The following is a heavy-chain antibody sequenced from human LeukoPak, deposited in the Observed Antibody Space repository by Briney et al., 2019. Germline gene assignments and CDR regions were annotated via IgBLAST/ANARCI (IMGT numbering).Heavy chain of an antibody. Sequence: ASVKVSCKASGYTFTSYGMHWVRQAPGQGLEWMGRINPSGGSTSYAQKFQGRVTMTRDTSTSTVYMELSSLRSEDTAVYYCARDTDDGDNEGYYYMDVWGQGTTVTISS. CDR3: ARDTDDGDNEGYYYMDV. D-gene: IGHD4-17*01. CDR1: GYTFTSYG. CDR2: INPSGGST. V-gene: IGHV1-46*01. J-gene: IGHJ6*03.